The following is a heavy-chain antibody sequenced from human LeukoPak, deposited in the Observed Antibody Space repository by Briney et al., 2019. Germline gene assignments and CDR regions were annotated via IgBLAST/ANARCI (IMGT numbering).Heavy chain of an antibody. V-gene: IGHV4-39*07. J-gene: IGHJ4*02. Sequence: SEALPLTCTVSGCSISSSSYYWGWIRQPPGKGLEWIGSIYYSGSTNYNPSLKSRVTISVDTSKNQFSLKLSSVTAADTAVYYCARSTITFGGAKTFDYWGQGTLVTVSS. D-gene: IGHD3-16*01. CDR3: ARSTITFGGAKTFDY. CDR2: IYYSGST. CDR1: GCSISSSSYY.